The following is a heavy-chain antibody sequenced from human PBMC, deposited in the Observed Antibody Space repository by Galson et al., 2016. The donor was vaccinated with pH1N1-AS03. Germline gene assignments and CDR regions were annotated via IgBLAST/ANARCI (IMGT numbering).Heavy chain of an antibody. J-gene: IGHJ4*02. D-gene: IGHD2-15*01. Sequence: SLRLSCAVSGFTFGDYYMTWVRQTPGKGLEWISYISSSGSTKYYADSVEGRFTISRDNAKNSLFLQMNYLTAEDTAIYYCARGDKDYWAHLDYWGQGTLVAVSS. V-gene: IGHV3-11*01. CDR1: GFTFGDYY. CDR2: ISSSGSTK. CDR3: ARGDKDYWAHLDY.